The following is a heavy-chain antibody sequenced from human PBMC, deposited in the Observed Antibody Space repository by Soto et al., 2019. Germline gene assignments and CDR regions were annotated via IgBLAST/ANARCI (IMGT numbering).Heavy chain of an antibody. CDR2: IIAYNGNT. CDR3: ARDHRSWNYQGFYFDY. D-gene: IGHD1-7*01. J-gene: IGHJ4*02. Sequence: QVQLVQSGAEVKKPGASVKVSCKASGYTFTSYVISWVRQAPGQGLEWMGWIIAYNGNTNYAQKLQGRVTMTTYTYKSRDYVELSSLRSDNTAVYYGARDHRSWNYQGFYFDYRCQGTLVNVSS. V-gene: IGHV1-18*01. CDR1: GYTFTSYV.